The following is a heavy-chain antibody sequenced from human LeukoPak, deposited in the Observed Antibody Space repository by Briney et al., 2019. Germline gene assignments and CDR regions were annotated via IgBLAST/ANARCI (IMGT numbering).Heavy chain of an antibody. V-gene: IGHV1-69*01. D-gene: IGHD2-2*01. J-gene: IGHJ4*02. Sequence: SVNVSCKASGGTFSSYAISWVRQAPGQGLEWMGGIIPIFGTANYAQKFQGRVTITADESTSTAYMELSSLRSEDTAVYYCARDRYDGYCSSTSCYRFDYWGQGTLVTVSS. CDR3: ARDRYDGYCSSTSCYRFDY. CDR1: GGTFSSYA. CDR2: IIPIFGTA.